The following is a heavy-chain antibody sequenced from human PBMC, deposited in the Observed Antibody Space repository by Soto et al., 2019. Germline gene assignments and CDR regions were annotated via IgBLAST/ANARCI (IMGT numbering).Heavy chain of an antibody. D-gene: IGHD2-15*01. CDR3: ARGHCSGGSCYSQGAFDI. V-gene: IGHV3-30-3*01. J-gene: IGHJ3*02. Sequence: GGSLRLSCAASGFTFSSYAMHWVRQAPCKGLEWVAVISYDGSNKYYADSVKGRFTISRDNSKNTLYLQMNSLRAEDTAVYYCARGHCSGGSCYSQGAFDIWGQGTMVTVSS. CDR1: GFTFSSYA. CDR2: ISYDGSNK.